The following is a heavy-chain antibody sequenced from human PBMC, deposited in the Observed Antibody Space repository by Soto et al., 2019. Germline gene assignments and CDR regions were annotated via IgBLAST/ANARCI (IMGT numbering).Heavy chain of an antibody. J-gene: IGHJ4*02. CDR3: AKDRHPDGIWTFDY. Sequence: GGSLRLSCAASGCTFSSYAMSWVRQAPGKGLEWVSAISGSGGSTYYADSVKGRFTISRDNAKNSLYLQMNSPRAEDTAIYYCAKDRHPDGIWTFDYWGRGTLVTVSS. D-gene: IGHD3-9*01. CDR1: GCTFSSYA. V-gene: IGHV3-23*01. CDR2: ISGSGGST.